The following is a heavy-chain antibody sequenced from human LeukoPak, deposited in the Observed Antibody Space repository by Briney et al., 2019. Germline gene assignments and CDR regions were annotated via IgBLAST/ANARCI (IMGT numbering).Heavy chain of an antibody. CDR2: ISSSRTT. J-gene: IGHJ6*03. Sequence: GGSLRLSCAASGFPFSSYSMNWVRQAPGEGLEWVSYISSSRTTFYADSVKGRFTTSRDNAKNSLYLQMNSLRAEDTAVYYCAKDPTVTTYYYYYMDVWGKGTTVTISS. V-gene: IGHV3-48*01. CDR3: AKDPTVTTYYYYYMDV. D-gene: IGHD4-17*01. CDR1: GFPFSSYS.